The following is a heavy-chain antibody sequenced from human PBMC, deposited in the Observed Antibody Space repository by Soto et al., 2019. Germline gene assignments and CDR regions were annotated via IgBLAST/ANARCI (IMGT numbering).Heavy chain of an antibody. J-gene: IGHJ4*02. D-gene: IGHD6-6*01. CDR3: TKEEYSSSSGYY. V-gene: IGHV3-15*01. CDR1: GFTFSNAW. Sequence: GGSLRLSCAASGFTFSNAWMSWVRQAPGKGLEWVGRIKSKTDGGTTDYAAPVKGRFTISRDDSKNTLYLQMNSLKTEDTAVYYCTKEEYSSSSGYYWGQGTRVTFSS. CDR2: IKSKTDGGTT.